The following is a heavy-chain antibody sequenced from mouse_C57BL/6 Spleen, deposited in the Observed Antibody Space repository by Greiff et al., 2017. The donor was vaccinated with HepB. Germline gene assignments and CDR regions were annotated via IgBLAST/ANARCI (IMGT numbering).Heavy chain of an antibody. CDR2: IDPANGNT. J-gene: IGHJ4*01. Sequence: EVQLQESVAELVRPGASVKLSCTASGFNIKNTYMHWVKQRPDQGRRGIGGIDPANGNTKYAPKFQGKATITADTSSNTAYLQLSSLTSEDTAIYYCARDGGYYDPLYAMDYWGQGTSVTVSS. V-gene: IGHV14-3*01. CDR1: GFNIKNTY. CDR3: ARDGGYYDPLYAMDY. D-gene: IGHD2-4*01.